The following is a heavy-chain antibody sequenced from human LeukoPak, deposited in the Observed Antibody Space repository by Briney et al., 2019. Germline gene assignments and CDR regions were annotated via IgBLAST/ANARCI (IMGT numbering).Heavy chain of an antibody. J-gene: IGHJ4*02. CDR2: ISYDGSNK. V-gene: IGHV3-30*18. CDR3: ANRDSFDY. Sequence: GGSLRLSCAASGFTFSSYGMHWVRQAPGKGLEWVAVISYDGSNKYYADSVKGRFTISRDNSKNTLYLQMNSLRAEDTAVYYCANRDSFDYWGQGTLVTVSS. CDR1: GFTFSSYG.